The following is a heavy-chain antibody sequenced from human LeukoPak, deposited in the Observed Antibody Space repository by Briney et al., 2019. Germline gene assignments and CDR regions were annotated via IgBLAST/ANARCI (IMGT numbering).Heavy chain of an antibody. CDR2: IIPIFGTA. J-gene: IGHJ6*02. Sequence: GSSVKVSCKASGGTFSSYAISWVRRAPGQGLEWMGGIIPIFGTANYAQKFQGRVTITADESTSTAYMELSSLRSEDTAVYYCASNDFWSGYYLAGYYYYGMDVWGQGTTVTVSS. CDR1: GGTFSSYA. CDR3: ASNDFWSGYYLAGYYYYGMDV. V-gene: IGHV1-69*01. D-gene: IGHD3-3*01.